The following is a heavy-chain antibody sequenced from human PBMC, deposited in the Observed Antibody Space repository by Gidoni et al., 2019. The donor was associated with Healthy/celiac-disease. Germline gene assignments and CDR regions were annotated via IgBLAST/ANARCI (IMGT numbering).Heavy chain of an antibody. CDR3: TTVSAHYDILTGYHQLYFDY. CDR1: GFTFSNAW. Sequence: EVQLVESGGGLVKPGGSLRLPCAASGFTFSNAWMSWVRQATGKGLEWGGRNKRKTEGGTTDYAAPVKGRFTISREDSKNTLYLQMNSLKTEDTAVYYCTTVSAHYDILTGYHQLYFDYWGQGTLVTVSS. CDR2: NKRKTEGGTT. V-gene: IGHV3-15*01. D-gene: IGHD3-9*01. J-gene: IGHJ4*02.